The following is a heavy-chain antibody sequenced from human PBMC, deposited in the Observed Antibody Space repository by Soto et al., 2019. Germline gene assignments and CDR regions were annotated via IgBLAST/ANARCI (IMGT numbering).Heavy chain of an antibody. CDR3: ARERGYYSSGWYSTLNYYFAY. J-gene: IGHJ4*02. D-gene: IGHD6-19*01. Sequence: PSETLSLTCAVYGGSFSGYYWSWIRQPPGKGLEWIGEINHSGSTNYNPSLKSRATISVDTSKNQFSLKLSSVTAADTAVYYCARERGYYSSGWYSTLNYYFAYWGQGTLVTVSS. CDR1: GGSFSGYY. V-gene: IGHV4-34*01. CDR2: INHSGST.